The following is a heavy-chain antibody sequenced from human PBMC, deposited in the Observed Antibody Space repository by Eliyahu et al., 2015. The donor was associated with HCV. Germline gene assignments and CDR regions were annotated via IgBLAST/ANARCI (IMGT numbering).Heavy chain of an antibody. CDR1: GFTFSGSA. D-gene: IGHD3-22*01. CDR2: IRSKANSYAT. Sequence: GGSLKLSCAASGFTFSGSAMHWVRQASGKGLEWVGRIRSKANSYATAYAXSVKGRFTISSDDSKNTAYLQMNSLKTEDTAVYYCTRLDNYYDSSGYYGGRGWDYYYYYYGMDVWGQGTTVTVSS. CDR3: TRLDNYYDSSGYYGGRGWDYYYYYYGMDV. J-gene: IGHJ6*02. V-gene: IGHV3-73*01.